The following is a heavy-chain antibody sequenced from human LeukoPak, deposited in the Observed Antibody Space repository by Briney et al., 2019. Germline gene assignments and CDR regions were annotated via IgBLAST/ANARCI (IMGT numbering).Heavy chain of an antibody. J-gene: IGHJ6*02. Sequence: SVKVSCKASGGTFSSYAISWVRQAPGQGLESLGRIIPIFGIANYAQKFQGRVTITADKSTSTAYMELSSLRSEDTAVYYCATEGSTISYGMDVWGQGTTVTVSS. CDR3: ATEGSTISYGMDV. V-gene: IGHV1-69*04. D-gene: IGHD3-3*01. CDR1: GGTFSSYA. CDR2: IIPIFGIA.